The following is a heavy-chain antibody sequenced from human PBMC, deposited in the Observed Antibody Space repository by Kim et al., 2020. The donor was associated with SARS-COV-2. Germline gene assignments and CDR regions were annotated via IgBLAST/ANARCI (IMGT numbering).Heavy chain of an antibody. J-gene: IGHJ5*02. D-gene: IGHD3-16*01. CDR3: ARLSIRGREFDP. CDR1: GGSISSSSYY. Sequence: SETLSLTCTVSGGSISSSSYYWGWIRQPPGKGLEWIGSIYYSGSTYYNPSLKSRVTISVDTSKSQFSLKLSSVTAADTAVYYCARLSIRGREFDPWGQGTLVTVSS. CDR2: IYYSGST. V-gene: IGHV4-39*01.